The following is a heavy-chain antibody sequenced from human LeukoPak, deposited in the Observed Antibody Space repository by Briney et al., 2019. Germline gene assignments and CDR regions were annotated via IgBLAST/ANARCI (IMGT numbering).Heavy chain of an antibody. CDR1: GGTFSSYA. V-gene: IGHV1-69*06. CDR2: IIPIFGTA. D-gene: IGHD1-26*01. CDR3: AANDPSAGIVGDK. Sequence: SVKVSCKASGGTFSSYAISWVRQAPGQGLEWMGGIIPIFGTANYAQKFQGRVTITADKSTSTAYMELSSLGSEDTAVYYCAANDPSAGIVGDKWGQGTLVTVSS. J-gene: IGHJ4*02.